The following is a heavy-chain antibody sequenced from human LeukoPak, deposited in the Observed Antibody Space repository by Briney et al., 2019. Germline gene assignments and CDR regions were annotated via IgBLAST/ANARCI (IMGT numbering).Heavy chain of an antibody. Sequence: SETLSLTCTVSGGSISSYYWSWIRQPPGKGLEWIGYIYYSGSTNYNPSLKSRVTISVDTSKNQFSLKLSSVTAADTAVYYCARAAAGAYNWFDPWAREPWSPSPQ. D-gene: IGHD6-13*01. CDR2: IYYSGST. CDR3: ARAAAGAYNWFDP. V-gene: IGHV4-59*01. CDR1: GGSISSYY. J-gene: IGHJ5*02.